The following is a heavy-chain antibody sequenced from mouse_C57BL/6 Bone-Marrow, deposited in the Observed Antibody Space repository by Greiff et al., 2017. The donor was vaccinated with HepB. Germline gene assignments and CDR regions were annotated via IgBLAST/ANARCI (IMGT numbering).Heavy chain of an antibody. J-gene: IGHJ4*01. D-gene: IGHD1-1*01. CDR1: GFTFSSYA. Sequence: EVHLVESGEGLVKPGGSLKLSCAASGFTFSSYAMSWVRQTPEKRLEWVAYISSGGDYIYYADTVKGRFTISRDNARNTLYLQMSSLKSEDTAMYYCTRETVVATDYAMDYWGQGTSVTVSS. CDR3: TRETVVATDYAMDY. V-gene: IGHV5-9-1*02. CDR2: ISSGGDYI.